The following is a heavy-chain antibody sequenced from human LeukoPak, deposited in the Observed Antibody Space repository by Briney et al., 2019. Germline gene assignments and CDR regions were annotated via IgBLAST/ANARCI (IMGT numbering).Heavy chain of an antibody. CDR1: GFTFSSYA. V-gene: IGHV3-30-3*01. CDR2: ISYDGSNK. CDR3: ARDTLGYFGVVITSKFDY. Sequence: GGSLRLSCAASGFTFSSYAMHWVRQAPGKGLEWVAVISYDGSNKYYADSVKGRFTISRDNSKNTLYLQMNSLRAEDTAVYYCARDTLGYFGVVITSKFDYWGQGTLVTVSS. J-gene: IGHJ4*02. D-gene: IGHD3-3*01.